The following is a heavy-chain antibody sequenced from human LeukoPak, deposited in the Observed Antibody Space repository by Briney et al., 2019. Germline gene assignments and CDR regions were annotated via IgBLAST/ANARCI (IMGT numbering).Heavy chain of an antibody. CDR1: GGSFSGYY. CDR2: IYYSGST. V-gene: IGHV4-30-4*01. Sequence: SETLSLTCAVYGGSFSGYYWSWIRQPPGKGLEWIGYIYYSGSTYYNPSLKSRVTISVDTSKNQFSLKLSSVTAADTAVYYCASRTYYYGSGNRIFDYWGQGTLVSVSS. CDR3: ASRTYYYGSGNRIFDY. D-gene: IGHD3-10*01. J-gene: IGHJ4*02.